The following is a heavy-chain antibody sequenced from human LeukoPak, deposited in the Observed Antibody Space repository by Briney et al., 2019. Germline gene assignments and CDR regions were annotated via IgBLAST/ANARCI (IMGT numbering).Heavy chain of an antibody. CDR3: ARAHNRYCSSTSCYDQMMFDY. V-gene: IGHV1-18*01. CDR1: GYTFTSYG. D-gene: IGHD2-2*01. Sequence: ASVKVSCKASGYTFTSYGISWVRQAPGRGLEWMGWISAYNGNTNYAQKLQGRVTMTTDTSTSTAYMELRSLRSDDTAVYYCARAHNRYCSSTSCYDQMMFDYWGQGTLVTVSS. J-gene: IGHJ4*02. CDR2: ISAYNGNT.